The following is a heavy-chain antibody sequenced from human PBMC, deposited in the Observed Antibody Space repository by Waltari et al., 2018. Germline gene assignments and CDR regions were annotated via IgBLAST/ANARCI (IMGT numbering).Heavy chain of an antibody. CDR2: IYTNGNT. D-gene: IGHD3-9*01. CDR1: GDSISSFY. J-gene: IGHJ4*02. V-gene: IGHV4-4*07. CDR3: ARDHHYDILTGYYDY. Sequence: QVQLQESGPGLVKPSEPLFLTCTVSGDSISSFYWSWIRQPAGKGLEWIGRIYTNGNTNFNPSLKSRVSMSVDTSKNQFSLKLNSVTAADTAVYYCARDHHYDILTGYYDYWGQGTLVTVSS.